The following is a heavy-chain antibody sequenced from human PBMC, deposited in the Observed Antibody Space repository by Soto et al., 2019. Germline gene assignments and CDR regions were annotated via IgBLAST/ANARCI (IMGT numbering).Heavy chain of an antibody. V-gene: IGHV4-28*01. CDR3: ARREIQGPIDY. CDR2: IYYSGTT. D-gene: IGHD1-26*01. J-gene: IGHJ4*02. Sequence: PSETLSLTCAVSXYSISRSNWWGWIRQPPGKGMEWIGYIYYSGTTYYNPSLKSRVTMSVDTSKNQFSLKLTSVTAVDTAVYYCARREIQGPIDYCGQGTLVTVSS. CDR1: XYSISRSNW.